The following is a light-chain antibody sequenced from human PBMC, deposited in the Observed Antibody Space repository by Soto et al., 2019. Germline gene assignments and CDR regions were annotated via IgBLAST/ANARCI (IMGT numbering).Light chain of an antibody. Sequence: QSALTQPASVSGSPGQSITISCTGTSSDVGSYDLVSWYQQDPGKAPKLMIYEVTKRPSGVSNRFSGSKSGDTASLTISGLQAEDEADYYCCSYAGSTTWVFGGGTKVTVL. CDR2: EVT. J-gene: IGLJ3*02. CDR3: CSYAGSTTWV. CDR1: SSDVGSYDL. V-gene: IGLV2-23*02.